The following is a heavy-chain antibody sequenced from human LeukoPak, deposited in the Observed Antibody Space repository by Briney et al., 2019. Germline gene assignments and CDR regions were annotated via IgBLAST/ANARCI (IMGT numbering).Heavy chain of an antibody. CDR1: GFTFSSYS. CDR2: ISSSSSYI. Sequence: GGSLRLSCAASGFTFSSYSMNWVRQAPGKGLEWVSSISSSSSYIYYADSVKGRFTIPRDNAKNSLYLQMNSLRAEDTAVYYCARAMGYDSSGYYTGDAFDIWGQGTMVTVSS. D-gene: IGHD3-22*01. J-gene: IGHJ3*02. CDR3: ARAMGYDSSGYYTGDAFDI. V-gene: IGHV3-21*01.